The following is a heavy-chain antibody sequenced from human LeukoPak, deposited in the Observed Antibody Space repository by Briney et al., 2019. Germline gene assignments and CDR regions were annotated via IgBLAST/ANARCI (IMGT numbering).Heavy chain of an antibody. D-gene: IGHD6-13*01. CDR2: INLNSGGT. CDR3: ASIAAAVTLDY. V-gene: IGHV1-2*02. J-gene: IGHJ4*02. CDR1: GYTFTGYY. Sequence: ASVKVSCKASGYTFTGYYMHWVRQAPGQGLEWMGWINLNSGGTNYAQKFQGRVTMTRDTSISTAYMELSRLRSDDTAVYYCASIAAAVTLDYWGQGTLVTVSS.